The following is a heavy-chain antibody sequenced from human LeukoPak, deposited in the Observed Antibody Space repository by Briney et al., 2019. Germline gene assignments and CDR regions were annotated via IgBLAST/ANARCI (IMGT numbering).Heavy chain of an antibody. CDR2: IYTSGST. V-gene: IGHV4-61*02. D-gene: IGHD1-26*01. J-gene: IGHJ4*02. CDR1: GGSISSGSYY. CDR3: ARGRESYYGY. Sequence: PSQTLSLTCTVSGGSISSGSYYWSWIRQPAGKGLEWIGRIYTSGSTNYNPSLKSRVTISVDTSKNQFSLKLSSVTAADTAVYYCARGRESYYGYWGQGTLVTVSS.